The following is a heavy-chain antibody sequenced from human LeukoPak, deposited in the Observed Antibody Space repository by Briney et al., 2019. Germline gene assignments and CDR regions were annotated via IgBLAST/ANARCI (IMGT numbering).Heavy chain of an antibody. CDR3: ARDYTGGWNDY. CDR1: EFTFSSYW. D-gene: IGHD7-27*01. Sequence: GGSLRLSCAAAEFTFSSYWMSWVRQTTGKGLECVAKIKEDGSEKHYVDSVKGRFTISRDNAKNSLYLQMSSLRAEDTAVYYCARDYTGGWNDYWGRGTRVTVSS. J-gene: IGHJ4*02. CDR2: IKEDGSEK. V-gene: IGHV3-7*01.